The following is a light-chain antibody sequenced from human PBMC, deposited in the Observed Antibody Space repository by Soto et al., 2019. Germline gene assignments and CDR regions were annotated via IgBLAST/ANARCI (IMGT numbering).Light chain of an antibody. V-gene: IGLV7-43*01. CDR3: LLYYGAAVV. Sequence: HTVVTQEPSLTVSPGWTVILTCASSTGPVTSDYYPNWFQQKPGQAPRALIYSTTKKHSWTPARFSGSLLGGKAALTLSGVQPEDEADYYCLLYYGAAVVFGGGTKLTVL. J-gene: IGLJ2*01. CDR1: TGPVTSDYY. CDR2: STT.